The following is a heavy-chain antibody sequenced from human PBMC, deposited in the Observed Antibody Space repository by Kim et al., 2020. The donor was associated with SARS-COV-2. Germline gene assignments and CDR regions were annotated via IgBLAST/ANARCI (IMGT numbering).Heavy chain of an antibody. V-gene: IGHV4-59*01. Sequence: PSRKSRVTISVDTSKHQFSLKLSSVTAADTAVYYCARESRRDDYNFAFDIWGQGTMVTVSS. D-gene: IGHD4-4*01. CDR3: ARESRRDDYNFAFDI. J-gene: IGHJ3*02.